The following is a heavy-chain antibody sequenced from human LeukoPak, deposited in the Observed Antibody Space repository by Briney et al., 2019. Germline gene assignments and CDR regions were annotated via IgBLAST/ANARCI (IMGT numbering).Heavy chain of an antibody. D-gene: IGHD2-21*01. Sequence: GGSLRLSCAASGFTFSTNAMSWVRQAPGKGLEWVSGISSGDNTYYVDSVKGRFTISRDNSEKTLHLQMNSLRVEDTATYYCVKVSYDIVVTKNRIPKLSWLDPWGQGIMVAVSS. CDR1: GFTFSTNA. CDR2: ISSGDNT. CDR3: VKVSYDIVVTKNRIPKLSWLDP. V-gene: IGHV3-23*01. J-gene: IGHJ5*02.